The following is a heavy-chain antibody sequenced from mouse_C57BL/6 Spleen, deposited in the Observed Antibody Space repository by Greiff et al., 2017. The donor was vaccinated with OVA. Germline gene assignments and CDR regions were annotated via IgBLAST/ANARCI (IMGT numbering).Heavy chain of an antibody. CDR2: IDPSDSYT. J-gene: IGHJ1*03. Sequence: QVQLQQPGAELVMPGASVKLSCKASGYTFTSYWMHWVKQRPGQGLEWIGEIDPSDSYTNYNQKFKGKSTLTVDKSSSTAYMQLSSLTSEDSAVYYCARREARYFDGWGTGTTVTVAS. CDR3: ARREARYFDG. CDR1: GYTFTSYW. V-gene: IGHV1-69*01.